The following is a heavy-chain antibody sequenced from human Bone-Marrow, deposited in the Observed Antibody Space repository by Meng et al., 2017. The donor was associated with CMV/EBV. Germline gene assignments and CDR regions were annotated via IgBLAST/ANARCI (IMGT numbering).Heavy chain of an antibody. CDR2: ISYDGSNK. CDR1: GFTFSSYA. Sequence: GGTLRLSCAASGFTFSSYAMHWVRQAPGKGLEWVAVISYDGSNKYYADSVKGRFTISRDNSKHTLYLQMNSLRAEDTAVYYCARDMAVADYWGQGTLFTVSS. J-gene: IGHJ4*02. D-gene: IGHD6-19*01. V-gene: IGHV3-30*04. CDR3: ARDMAVADY.